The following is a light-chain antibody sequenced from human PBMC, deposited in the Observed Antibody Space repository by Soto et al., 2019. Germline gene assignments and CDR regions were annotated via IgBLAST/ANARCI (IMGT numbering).Light chain of an antibody. CDR3: AAWDDSLNGPL. CDR1: SSNIGSNS. Sequence: QSVLTQPPSASGTPGQRVTISCSGSSSNIGSNSVNWYQQLPGTAPTLLIYSNNQRPSGVPDRFFGSKSGTSASLAVNGLQAGDEADYYCAAWDDSLNGPLFGVGTKLTVL. V-gene: IGLV1-44*01. CDR2: SNN. J-gene: IGLJ3*02.